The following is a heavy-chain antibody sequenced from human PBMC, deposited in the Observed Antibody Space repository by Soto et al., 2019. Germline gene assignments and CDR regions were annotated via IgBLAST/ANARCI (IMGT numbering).Heavy chain of an antibody. CDR3: ARLRVGTMIVVVRRPTYFDY. V-gene: IGHV4-39*01. CDR2: IYYSGST. J-gene: IGHJ4*02. CDR1: GGSISSSSYY. D-gene: IGHD3-22*01. Sequence: PSETLSLTCTVSGGSISSSSYYWGWIRQPPGRGLEWIGSIYYSGSTYYNPSLKSRVTISVDTSKNQFSLKLSSVTAADTAVYYCARLRVGTMIVVVRRPTYFDYWGQGTLVTVSS.